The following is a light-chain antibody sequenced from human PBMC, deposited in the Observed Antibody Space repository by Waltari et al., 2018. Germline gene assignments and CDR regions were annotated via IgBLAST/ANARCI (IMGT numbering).Light chain of an antibody. CDR2: GAS. CDR3: QQYGSSPRT. Sequence: EIVLTQSPGALSLSPGEGATLSCRASQSVGSNYLAWYQQKPGQAPRLLIYGASSRATGIPDRFSGSGSVTDFTLTISRLQPEDCAVYYCQQYGSSPRTFGQGTKVEIK. CDR1: QSVGSNY. V-gene: IGKV3-20*01. J-gene: IGKJ1*01.